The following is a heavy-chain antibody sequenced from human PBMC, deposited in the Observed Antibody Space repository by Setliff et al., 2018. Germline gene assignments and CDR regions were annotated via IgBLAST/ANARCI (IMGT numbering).Heavy chain of an antibody. V-gene: IGHV3-15*01. D-gene: IGHD3-10*01. CDR2: IKSKTDGGTT. Sequence: GGSLRLSCAASGFTFSNAWMSWVRQAPGKGLEWVGRIKSKTDGGTTDYAAPVKGRFTISRDNAKNSVYLQMNSLIADDTAVYYCVRVRSLLFDYWGQGALVTVSS. CDR3: VRVRSLLFDY. J-gene: IGHJ4*02. CDR1: GFTFSNAW.